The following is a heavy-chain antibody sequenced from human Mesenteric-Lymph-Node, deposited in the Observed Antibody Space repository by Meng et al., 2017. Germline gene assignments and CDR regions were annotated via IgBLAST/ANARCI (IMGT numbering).Heavy chain of an antibody. CDR1: GGTFSSYA. V-gene: IGHV1-69*13. CDR3: ARGIQLGRLDYYYGMDV. D-gene: IGHD7-27*01. Sequence: SVKVSCKASGGTFSSYAISWVRQAPGQGLEWMGGIIPIFGTANYAQKFQGRVTITADESTSTAYMELSSLRSEDTAVYYCARGIQLGRLDYYYGMDVWGQGTTVTVSS. J-gene: IGHJ6*02. CDR2: IIPIFGTA.